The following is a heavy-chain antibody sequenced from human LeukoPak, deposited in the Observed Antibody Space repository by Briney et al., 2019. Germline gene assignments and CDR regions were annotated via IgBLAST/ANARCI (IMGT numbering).Heavy chain of an antibody. D-gene: IGHD6-13*01. CDR2: IWYYGSNK. CDR1: GFTFRSYG. Sequence: GRSLRLSCAASGFTFRSYGMHWVRQAPGKGLAWVAVIWYYGSNKYYADSVKGRFTISRDNSKNTLYLQMNSLRAEDTAVYYCARDPAAGTLDYWGQGTLVTVSS. V-gene: IGHV3-33*01. CDR3: ARDPAAGTLDY. J-gene: IGHJ4*02.